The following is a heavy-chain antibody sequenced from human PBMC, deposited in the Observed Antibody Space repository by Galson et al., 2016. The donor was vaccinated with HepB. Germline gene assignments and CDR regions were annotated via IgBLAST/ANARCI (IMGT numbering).Heavy chain of an antibody. D-gene: IGHD3-10*01. Sequence: SLRLSCAASGFTFSTYSMDWVRQAPGKGLEWISYISTSSSTIYYADSVKSRFTISRDNSKNTVYLQMNSLRAEDTAVYYCARRRGSGSHDYWGQGTLVTVSS. CDR3: ARRRGSGSHDY. J-gene: IGHJ4*02. V-gene: IGHV3-48*01. CDR1: GFTFSTYS. CDR2: ISTSSSTI.